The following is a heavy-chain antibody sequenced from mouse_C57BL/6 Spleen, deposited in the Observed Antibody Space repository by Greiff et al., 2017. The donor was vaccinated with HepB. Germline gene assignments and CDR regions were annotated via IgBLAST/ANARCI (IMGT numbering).Heavy chain of an antibody. J-gene: IGHJ2*01. Sequence: VHVKQSGAELVRPGASVKLSCTASGFTFKDYYMHWVKQRPEQGLEWIGWIDPENGDTEYDSKFQGKATITADTSSNTAYLQLSSLTSEDTAVYYCTTNYYCKGLDYWGQGTTLTVSS. V-gene: IGHV14-4*01. CDR1: GFTFKDYY. CDR3: TTNYYCKGLDY. D-gene: IGHD1-1*01. CDR2: IDPENGDT.